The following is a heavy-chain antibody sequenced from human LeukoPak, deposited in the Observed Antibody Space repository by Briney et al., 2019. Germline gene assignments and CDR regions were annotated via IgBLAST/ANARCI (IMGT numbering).Heavy chain of an antibody. V-gene: IGHV4-34*01. J-gene: IGHJ4*02. CDR1: GGSFSGYY. Sequence: SETLSLTCAVYGGSFSGYYWSWIRQPPGKGLEWIGEINHSGSTNYNPSLKSRVAISVDTSKNQFSLKLSSVTAADTAVYYCARGRYYFDYWGQGTLVTVSS. CDR2: INHSGST. CDR3: ARGRYYFDY.